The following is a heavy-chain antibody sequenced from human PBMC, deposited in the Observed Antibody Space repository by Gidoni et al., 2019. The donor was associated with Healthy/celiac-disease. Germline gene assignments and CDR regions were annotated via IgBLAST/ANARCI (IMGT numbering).Heavy chain of an antibody. CDR3: AKVVTGTLRGFDY. J-gene: IGHJ4*02. Sequence: EVQLLESGGGLVQPGGSLRLSCAASGFTFSSYAMSWVRQAPGKGLEWVSGISVSGGGTYYADSVKGRFTVSRDNSKNTLYLQMNSLRAEDTAVYYCAKVVTGTLRGFDYWGQGTLVTVSS. D-gene: IGHD2-21*02. CDR2: ISVSGGGT. V-gene: IGHV3-23*01. CDR1: GFTFSSYA.